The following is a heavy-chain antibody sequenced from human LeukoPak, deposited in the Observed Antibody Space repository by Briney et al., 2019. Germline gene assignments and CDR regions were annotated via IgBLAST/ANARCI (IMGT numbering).Heavy chain of an antibody. D-gene: IGHD3-10*01. V-gene: IGHV4-39*01. CDR1: GASISSTNHF. Sequence: SETLSLTCTVSGASISSTNHFWGWIRQSPGRGQEWLGSVYYGGTTYYNPSLQSRVTVSVDTSRSQFSLKLTSVNAADTAIYYCARQLSRHGYFDYWGRGTLVTASS. CDR2: VYYGGTT. CDR3: ARQLSRHGYFDY. J-gene: IGHJ4*02.